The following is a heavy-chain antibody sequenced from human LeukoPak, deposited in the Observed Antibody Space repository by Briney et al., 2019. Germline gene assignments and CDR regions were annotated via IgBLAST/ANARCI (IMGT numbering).Heavy chain of an antibody. CDR2: ISYDGSNK. Sequence: PGGSLRLSCAASGFTFSSYGMHWVRQAPGKGLEWVAVISYDGSNKYYADSVMGRFTISRDNSKNTLYLQMNSLRAEDTAVYYCAKDSGLLWFGEFMDVSGQGTTVTVSS. CDR1: GFTFSSYG. CDR3: AKDSGLLWFGEFMDV. D-gene: IGHD3-10*01. V-gene: IGHV3-30*18. J-gene: IGHJ6*02.